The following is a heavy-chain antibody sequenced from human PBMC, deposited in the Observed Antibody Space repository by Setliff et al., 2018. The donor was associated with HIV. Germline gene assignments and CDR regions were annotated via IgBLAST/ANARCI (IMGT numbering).Heavy chain of an antibody. J-gene: IGHJ4*02. CDR3: ARVYYGDLEY. CDR1: GGSISSHY. D-gene: IGHD4-17*01. CDR2: IYFTGST. Sequence: PSETLSLTCTVSGGSISSHYWSWIRQPPGKGLEWIGYIYFTGSTNYNPSLKSRVTMSVDTSKNQFSLNLTSVTAADTAVYFCARVYYGDLEYWGQGTLVTVSS. V-gene: IGHV4-59*08.